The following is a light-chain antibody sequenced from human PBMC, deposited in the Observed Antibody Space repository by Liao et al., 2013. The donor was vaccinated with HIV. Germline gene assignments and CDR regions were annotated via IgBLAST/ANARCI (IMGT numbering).Light chain of an antibody. V-gene: IGLV3-21*01. Sequence: FVLTQAPSVSVAPGKTARITCGGNNIGTKSVHWYQQRPGQAPVLVIYYDSDRPSGIPERISGSNSASTATLTISGTQAMDEADYYCQAWDRNTVVFGGGTKLTVL. CDR3: QAWDRNTVV. CDR2: YDS. J-gene: IGLJ2*01. CDR1: NIGTKS.